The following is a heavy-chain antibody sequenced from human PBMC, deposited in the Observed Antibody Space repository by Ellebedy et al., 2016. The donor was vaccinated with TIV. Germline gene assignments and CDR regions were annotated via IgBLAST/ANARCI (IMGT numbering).Heavy chain of an antibody. Sequence: SVKVSCXASGGTFNRYGISWVRQAPGQGLEWMGGIIPIFEVPHYAQIFQGRVTITADKSTSTSYMELSSLRSEDTAVYYCATAEWGVPFGEPVPTYFDPWGQGTLVTVSS. V-gene: IGHV1-69*10. D-gene: IGHD3-10*01. CDR2: IIPIFEVP. CDR1: GGTFNRYG. J-gene: IGHJ5*02. CDR3: ATAEWGVPFGEPVPTYFDP.